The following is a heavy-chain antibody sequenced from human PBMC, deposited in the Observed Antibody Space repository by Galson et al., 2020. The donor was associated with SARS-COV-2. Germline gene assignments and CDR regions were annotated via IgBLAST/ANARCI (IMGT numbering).Heavy chain of an antibody. CDR1: GFTFSSYA. J-gene: IGHJ4*02. CDR3: ARDKAGGGYALYFDY. D-gene: IGHD3-16*01. V-gene: IGHV3-30-3*01. CDR2: ISYDGSNK. Sequence: GGSLRLSCAASGFTFSSYAMHWVRQAPGKGLEWVAVISYDGSNKYYADSVKGRFTISRDNSKNTLYLQMNSLRAEDTAVYYCARDKAGGGYALYFDYWGQGTLVTVSS.